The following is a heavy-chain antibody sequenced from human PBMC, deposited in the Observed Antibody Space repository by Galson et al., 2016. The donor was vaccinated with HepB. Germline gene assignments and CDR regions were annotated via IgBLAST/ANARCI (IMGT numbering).Heavy chain of an antibody. CDR1: GFTFSDYS. J-gene: IGHJ6*02. CDR2: IASNRRTI. V-gene: IGHV3-48*02. CDR3: ARDGRRGYGMDV. Sequence: SLRLSCAASGFTFSDYSMNWVRQAPGKGLEWVSYIASNRRTIYYADSARGRFTISRDNAKNSLYLQMNSLRDEDTAVYYCARDGRRGYGMDVWGQGTTATVSS.